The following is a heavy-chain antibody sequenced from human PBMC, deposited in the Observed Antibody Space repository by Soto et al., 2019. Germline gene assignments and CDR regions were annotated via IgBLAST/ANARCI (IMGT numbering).Heavy chain of an antibody. CDR2: IRRYTSVT. V-gene: IGHV3-48*01. CDR1: GFTLSISS. CDR3: GRVADSGYYTVEY. D-gene: IGHD3-22*01. Sequence: EVQLVESGGILVQPGGSLRLSCAASGFTLSISSMNWVRQAPGKGLEWVSYIRRYTSVTSYADSVKGRFTISRDNAKNSLYLQMNSLRVEDTAGYYSGRVADSGYYTVEYWGQGTLVTVSS. J-gene: IGHJ4*02.